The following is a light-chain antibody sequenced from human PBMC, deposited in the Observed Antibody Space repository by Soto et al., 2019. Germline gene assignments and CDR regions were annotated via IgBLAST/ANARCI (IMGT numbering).Light chain of an antibody. CDR2: AAS. J-gene: IGKJ1*01. CDR1: QSVSSN. Sequence: EMVMTQSPGTRSGSPGERATLSCRASQSVSSNLAWYQQTPGQAPRLLIYAASTRSTGIPARFSGSGSGTEFTLTISILQSEDFAVYYCQQYNNWPPTWTFGQGAKVDIK. CDR3: QQYNNWPPTWT. V-gene: IGKV3-15*01.